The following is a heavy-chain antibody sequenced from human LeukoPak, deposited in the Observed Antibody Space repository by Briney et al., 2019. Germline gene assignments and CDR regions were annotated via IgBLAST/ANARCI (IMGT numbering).Heavy chain of an antibody. CDR2: INHNGNVN. CDR3: ARGGGLGV. D-gene: IGHD3-16*01. CDR1: GFTFSSYW. Sequence: GGSLRLSCAASGFTFSSYWMNWARQAPGKGLEWVASINHNGNVNYYVDSVKGRFTISRDNAKNSLYLQMSNLRAEDTAVYFLARGGGLGVWGQGATVTVSS. J-gene: IGHJ6*02. V-gene: IGHV3-7*03.